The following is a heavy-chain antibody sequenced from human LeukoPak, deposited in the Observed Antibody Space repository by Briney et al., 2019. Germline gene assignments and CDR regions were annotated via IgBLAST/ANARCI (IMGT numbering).Heavy chain of an antibody. CDR1: GFTFSSYS. J-gene: IGHJ4*02. CDR3: ARDKATTGPFDY. D-gene: IGHD4-17*01. V-gene: IGHV3-21*01. CDR2: ISSSSSYI. Sequence: PGGSLRLSCAASGFTFSSYSMNWVRQAPGKGLEWVSSISSSSSYIYYADSVKGRFTISRDNARNSLYLQMNSLRAEDTAVYYCARDKATTGPFDYWGQGTLVTVSS.